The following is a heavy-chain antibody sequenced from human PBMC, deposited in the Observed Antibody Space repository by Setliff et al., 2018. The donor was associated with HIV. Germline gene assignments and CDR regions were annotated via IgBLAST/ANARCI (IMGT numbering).Heavy chain of an antibody. J-gene: IGHJ6*02. CDR1: GFTFGDYA. D-gene: IGHD3-16*01. CDR3: AKEVHVSSYYGMDV. V-gene: IGHV3-33*06. Sequence: HPGGSLRLSCRASGFTFGDYAMSWVRQAPGKGLEWVAVIWYDGSNKYYADSVKGRFTISRDNSKNTLYLQMNSLRAEDTAVYYCAKEVHVSSYYGMDVWGQGTTVTVSS. CDR2: IWYDGSNK.